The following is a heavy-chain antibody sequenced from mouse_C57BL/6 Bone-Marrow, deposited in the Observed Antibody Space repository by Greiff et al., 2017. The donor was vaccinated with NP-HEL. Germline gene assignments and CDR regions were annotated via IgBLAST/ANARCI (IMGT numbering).Heavy chain of an antibody. D-gene: IGHD2-3*01. CDR2: IYPGSGST. Sequence: VQLQQPGAELVKPGASVKLSCKASGYTFPSYWIPWVKQRPGQGLGWIGVIYPGSGSTNYNEKFKGKATLTVDTSSGTAYMQPSSLTSEDSAFYYCARVGYSPWFAYWGQGTLVTVSA. J-gene: IGHJ3*01. CDR1: GYTFPSYW. CDR3: ARVGYSPWFAY. V-gene: IGHV1-55*01.